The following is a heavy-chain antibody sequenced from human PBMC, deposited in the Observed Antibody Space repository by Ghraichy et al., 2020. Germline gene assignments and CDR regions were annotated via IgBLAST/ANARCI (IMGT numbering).Heavy chain of an antibody. CDR3: ARGGDFFGVASPAYYFDY. D-gene: IGHD3-3*01. J-gene: IGHJ4*02. Sequence: SVKVSCKASGGTFSSYAISWVRQAPGQGLEWMGGIIPIFGTANYAQKFQGRVTITADESTSTAYMELSSLRSEDTAVYYCARGGDFFGVASPAYYFDYWGQGTLVTVSS. V-gene: IGHV1-69*13. CDR1: GGTFSSYA. CDR2: IIPIFGTA.